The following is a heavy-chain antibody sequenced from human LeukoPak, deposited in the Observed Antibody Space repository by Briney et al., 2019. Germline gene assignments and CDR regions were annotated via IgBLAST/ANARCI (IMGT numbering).Heavy chain of an antibody. J-gene: IGHJ6*04. CDR1: GFTFSSYA. V-gene: IGHV3-23*01. D-gene: IGHD6-13*01. CDR3: AKYGSSWYSYMDV. CDR2: ISGSGSSI. Sequence: AGGSLRLSCAASGFTFSSYAMSWVRQAPGKGLEWFSSISGSGSSIYYADSVKGRFTISRDNSKNTLYLQMNSLRVEDTAVYYCAKYGSSWYSYMDVWGKGTTVTVSS.